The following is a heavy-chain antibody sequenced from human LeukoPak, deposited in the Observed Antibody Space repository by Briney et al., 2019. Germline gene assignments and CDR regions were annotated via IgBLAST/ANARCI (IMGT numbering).Heavy chain of an antibody. D-gene: IGHD4-11*01. CDR1: GGSFSGYY. V-gene: IGHV4-34*01. CDR3: ARGYYVTTLDY. Sequence: SETLSLTCAVYGGSFSGYYWSWIRQPPGKGLEWIGEINHSGSTNYNPSLKRGGTISVDTSKNQFSLKLSSVTAADTAVYYCARGYYVTTLDYWGQGTLVTVSS. CDR2: INHSGST. J-gene: IGHJ4*02.